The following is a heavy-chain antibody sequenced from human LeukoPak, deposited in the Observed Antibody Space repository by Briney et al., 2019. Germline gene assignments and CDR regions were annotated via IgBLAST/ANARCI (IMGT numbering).Heavy chain of an antibody. J-gene: IGHJ6*03. D-gene: IGHD3-22*01. CDR3: AKFYYDSSGYYLGRYMDV. CDR2: ISGSGGST. Sequence: GGSLRLSCAASGFTFDDYTMHWVRQAPGKGLEWVSAISGSGGSTYYADSVKGRFTISRDNSKNTLYLQMNSLRAEDTAVYYCAKFYYDSSGYYLGRYMDVWGKGTTVTVSS. CDR1: GFTFDDYT. V-gene: IGHV3-23*01.